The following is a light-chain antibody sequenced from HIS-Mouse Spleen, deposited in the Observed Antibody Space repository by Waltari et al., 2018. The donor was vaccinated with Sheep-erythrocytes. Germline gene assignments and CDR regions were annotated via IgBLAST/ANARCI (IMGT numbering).Light chain of an antibody. J-gene: IGLJ1*01. Sequence: QSALTPPRSVSGSPGQSVTISCTGTSSDVGGYNYVSWYQPHPGKAPKPMIYDVSKRPSGVPDRFSGSKSGNTASLTISGLQAEDEADYYCCSYAGSYNHVFATGTKVTVL. CDR3: CSYAGSYNHV. V-gene: IGLV2-11*01. CDR1: SSDVGGYNY. CDR2: DVS.